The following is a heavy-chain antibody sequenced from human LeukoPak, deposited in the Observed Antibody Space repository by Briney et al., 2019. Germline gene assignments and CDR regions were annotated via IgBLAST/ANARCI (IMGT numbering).Heavy chain of an antibody. CDR1: GGSISSYY. J-gene: IGHJ6*03. V-gene: IGHV4-59*01. CDR2: IYYSGST. D-gene: IGHD3-16*01. CDR3: AREVGRIYYYYMDV. Sequence: TSETLSLTCTVSGGSISSYYWSWIRQPPGKGLEWIGYIYYSGSTNYNPSLKSRVTISVDTSKNQFSLKLSSVTAADTAVYYRAREVGRIYYYYMDVWGKGTTVTVSS.